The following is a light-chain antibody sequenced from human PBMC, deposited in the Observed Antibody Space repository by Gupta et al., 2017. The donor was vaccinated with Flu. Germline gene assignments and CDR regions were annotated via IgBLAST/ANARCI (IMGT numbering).Light chain of an antibody. J-gene: IGKJ1*01. CDR1: QSVSSDY. Sequence: GTLSVDPGERATLSCRASQSVSSDYLAWYQQNPGKPPRLLVYQASNRATGIPDRFSGSGSGTDFTLTISRLEPGDFAVYYCQQYGSLPRTFGQGTKVEIK. CDR2: QAS. CDR3: QQYGSLPRT. V-gene: IGKV3-20*01.